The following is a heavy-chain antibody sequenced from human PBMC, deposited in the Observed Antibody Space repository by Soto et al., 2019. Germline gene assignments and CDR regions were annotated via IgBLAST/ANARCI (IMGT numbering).Heavy chain of an antibody. D-gene: IGHD2-2*01. CDR3: ARESAALNWFDP. V-gene: IGHV1-3*01. Sequence: KVSCKASGYTFTSYAMNWVRQAPGQRIEWMGWINAGNGNTKYSQKFQGRVTITRDTSASTAYMELSSLRSEDTAVYYCARESAALNWFDPWGQGTLVTVSS. CDR1: GYTFTSYA. CDR2: INAGNGNT. J-gene: IGHJ5*02.